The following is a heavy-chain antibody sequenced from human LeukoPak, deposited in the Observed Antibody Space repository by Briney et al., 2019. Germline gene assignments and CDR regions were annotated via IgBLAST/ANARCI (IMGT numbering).Heavy chain of an antibody. Sequence: PSETLSLXCTVSAGSINSGDYYWSWIRQPAGKGLEWIGRIYTPGTNYNYNPSLKSRVTISIDTSKNQFSLKLTSVTAADTAVYYCARGIGTSYDSSRDAFDIWGQGTMVTVSS. CDR3: ARGIGTSYDSSRDAFDI. V-gene: IGHV4-61*02. J-gene: IGHJ3*02. CDR2: IYTPGTN. D-gene: IGHD3-22*01. CDR1: AGSINSGDYY.